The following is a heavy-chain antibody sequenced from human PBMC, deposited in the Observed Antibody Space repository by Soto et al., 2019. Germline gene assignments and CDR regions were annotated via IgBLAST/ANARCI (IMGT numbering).Heavy chain of an antibody. CDR2: IIPIFGTA. Sequence: QVQLVQSGAEVKKPGSSVKVSCKASGGTFSSYAISWVRQAPGQGLEWMGGIIPIFGTANYAQKFQGRVTITADESTSTAYMERRSLRSEDTAVYYCARHVPAAGYYYGMDVWGQGTTVTISS. V-gene: IGHV1-69*12. CDR3: ARHVPAAGYYYGMDV. D-gene: IGHD2-2*01. J-gene: IGHJ6*02. CDR1: GGTFSSYA.